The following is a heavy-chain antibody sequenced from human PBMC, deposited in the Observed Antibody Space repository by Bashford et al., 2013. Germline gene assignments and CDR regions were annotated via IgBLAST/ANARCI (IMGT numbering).Heavy chain of an antibody. CDR2: IYPGDSDT. V-gene: IGHV5-51*01. CDR3: ARAVAGRLQYWYYGMDV. Sequence: WVRQMPGKGLEWMGIIYPGDSDTRYSPSFQGQVTISADKSISTAYLQWSSLKASDTAMYYCARAVAGRLQYWYYGMDVWGQGTTVTVSS. J-gene: IGHJ6*02. D-gene: IGHD6-19*01.